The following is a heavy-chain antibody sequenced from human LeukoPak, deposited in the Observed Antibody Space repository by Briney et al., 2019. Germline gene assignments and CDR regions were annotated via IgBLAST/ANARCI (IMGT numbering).Heavy chain of an antibody. CDR2: IKHSVST. Sequence: SETLSLTCAVYGGSFSVYYWSCIRQPPGKGLEWIGEIKHSVSTNYNPSLKSRVTISVDTSKNQFSLKLSSVTAADTAVYYCARVSSGYYYYYYMDVWGKGTTVTVSS. CDR1: GGSFSVYY. CDR3: ARVSSGYYYYYYMDV. D-gene: IGHD6-6*01. J-gene: IGHJ6*03. V-gene: IGHV4-34*01.